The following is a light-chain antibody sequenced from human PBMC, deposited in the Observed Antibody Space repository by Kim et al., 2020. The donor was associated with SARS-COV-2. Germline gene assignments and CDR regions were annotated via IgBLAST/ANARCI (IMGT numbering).Light chain of an antibody. J-gene: IGLJ2*01. CDR1: SGSIASNN. V-gene: IGLV6-57*02. CDR3: QSYDSSNQV. CDR2: EDN. Sequence: GKTVTITCTSSSGSIASNNVQWYQHRPGSAPTTVIYEDNQRPSGVPDRFSGSIDSSSNSASLTISGLKTEDEADYYCQSYDSSNQVFGGGTQLTVL.